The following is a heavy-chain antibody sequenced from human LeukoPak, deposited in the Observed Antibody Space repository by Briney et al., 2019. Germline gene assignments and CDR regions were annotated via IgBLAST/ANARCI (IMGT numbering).Heavy chain of an antibody. D-gene: IGHD3-22*01. V-gene: IGHV3-23*01. CDR1: GFTFSSYA. Sequence: GGSLRLSCAASGFTFSSYAMSWVRQAPGKGLEWVSAISGSGGSTYYADSVKGRFTISRDNSKNTLYLQMNSLRAEDTAVYYCAKDPFAYDSSGYYPEYFQHWGQGTLVTVSS. CDR3: AKDPFAYDSSGYYPEYFQH. CDR2: ISGSGGST. J-gene: IGHJ1*01.